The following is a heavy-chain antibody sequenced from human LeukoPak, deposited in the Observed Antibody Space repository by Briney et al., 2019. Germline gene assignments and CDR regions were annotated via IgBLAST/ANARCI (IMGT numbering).Heavy chain of an antibody. J-gene: IGHJ3*02. Sequence: GGSLRLSCAASGFTSNSYAMSWVRQAPGKGLEWVSAVSDSGGNTYYADSVKGRFIISRDISKNTLYLQMNSLRAEDSALYYCARGGRGSAAVVAPRSFDIWGQGTMVTVSS. CDR1: GFTSNSYA. D-gene: IGHD3-22*01. CDR3: ARGGRGSAAVVAPRSFDI. V-gene: IGHV3-23*01. CDR2: VSDSGGNT.